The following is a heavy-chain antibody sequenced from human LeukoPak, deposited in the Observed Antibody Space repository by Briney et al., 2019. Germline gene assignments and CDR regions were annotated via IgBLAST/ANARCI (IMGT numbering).Heavy chain of an antibody. J-gene: IGHJ3*02. V-gene: IGHV3-21*01. D-gene: IGHD3-22*01. CDR3: ARLDDTGAFDI. CDR2: ISSSSSYI. CDR1: GFTFSSYS. Sequence: GGSLRLSCAASGFTFSSYSMNWVRQAPGKGLEWVSSISSSSSYIYYADSVKGRFTISRDNAKNSLYLQMNSLRAEDTAVYYCARLDDTGAFDIWGQGTMVTVSS.